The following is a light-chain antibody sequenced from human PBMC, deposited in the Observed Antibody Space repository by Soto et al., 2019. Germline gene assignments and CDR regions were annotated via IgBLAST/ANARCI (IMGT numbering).Light chain of an antibody. CDR3: QHYNSYPEA. CDR1: QTISSW. Sequence: DIQMTQSPSTLPGSLGDRVTITCRASQTISSWLAWYQQKPGKAPKLLSYKASTLKSGVPSRFSGSGSGTEFTLTISSLKHDDFATYDCQHYNSYPEAFGQGTKVDIK. CDR2: KAS. J-gene: IGKJ1*01. V-gene: IGKV1-5*03.